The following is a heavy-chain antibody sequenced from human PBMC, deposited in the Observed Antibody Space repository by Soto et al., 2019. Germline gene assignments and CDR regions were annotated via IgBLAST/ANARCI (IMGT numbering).Heavy chain of an antibody. D-gene: IGHD6-6*01. J-gene: IGHJ3*02. V-gene: IGHV3-15*01. CDR2: IKSKTDGGTT. CDR1: GFTFSNAW. Sequence: GGSLRLSCAASGFTFSNAWMSWVRQAPGKGLEWVGRIKSKTDGGTTDYAAPVKGRFTISRDDSKNTLSLQMNSLKTEDTAVYYCTTVEGEEQLAYGSDAFDIWGQGTMVTVSS. CDR3: TTVEGEEQLAYGSDAFDI.